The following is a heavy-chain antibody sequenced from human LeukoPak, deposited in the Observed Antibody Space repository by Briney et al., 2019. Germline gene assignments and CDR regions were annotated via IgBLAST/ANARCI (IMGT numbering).Heavy chain of an antibody. V-gene: IGHV4-4*09. CDR2: IYSDGST. CDR1: GGSISPYF. J-gene: IGHJ4*02. Sequence: SETLSLTCTVSGGSISPYFWSWIRQPPGKGLEWIGYIYSDGSTKYNPCLKSRVTISLDTSKNQLSLKLSSVTAADTAVYYCARRQIYFDYWGQGTLVTVSS. CDR3: ARRQIYFDY.